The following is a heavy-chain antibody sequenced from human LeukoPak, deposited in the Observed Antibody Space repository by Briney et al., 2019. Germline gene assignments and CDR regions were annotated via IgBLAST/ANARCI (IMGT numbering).Heavy chain of an antibody. CDR2: IKSKTDGGTI. CDR3: YLETTGL. Sequence: GGSLRLSCAASGFSFRNAWLSWVRQAPGKGLEWVGRIKSKTDGGTIDYTVPVKGRFIISRDDSKNTLYLQMNSLKTEDTAVYYRYLETTGLCGQGTLVTVSS. V-gene: IGHV3-15*01. D-gene: IGHD4-17*01. J-gene: IGHJ4*02. CDR1: GFSFRNAW.